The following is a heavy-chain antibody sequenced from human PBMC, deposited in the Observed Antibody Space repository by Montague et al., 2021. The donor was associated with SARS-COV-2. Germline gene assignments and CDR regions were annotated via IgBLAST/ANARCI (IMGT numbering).Heavy chain of an antibody. CDR2: IYYSGTT. V-gene: IGHV4-39*02. CDR1: SGSIISSGYY. J-gene: IGHJ4*02. CDR3: ARGMIRGVTTPFDY. D-gene: IGHD3-10*01. Sequence: SETLSLTCSVSSGSIISSGYYWGWIRQPPGKELEWIGNIYYSGTTXYXXXXQXRGTISVDTSKNHLSLRLSSVTAADTAVYFCARGMIRGVTTPFDYWGQGGQVTVSS.